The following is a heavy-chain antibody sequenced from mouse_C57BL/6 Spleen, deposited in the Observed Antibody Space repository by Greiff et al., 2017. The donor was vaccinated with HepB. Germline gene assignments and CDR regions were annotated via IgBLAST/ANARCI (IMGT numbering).Heavy chain of an antibody. CDR3: ARQRGYGYDDYAMDY. D-gene: IGHD2-2*01. CDR2: ISSGGSYT. V-gene: IGHV5-6*01. J-gene: IGHJ4*01. Sequence: EVMLVESGGDLVKPGGSLKLSCAASGFTFSSYGMSWVRQTPDKRLEWVATISSGGSYTYYPDSVKGRFTISRDNAKNTLYLQMSSLKSEDTAMYYCARQRGYGYDDYAMDYWGQGTSVTVSS. CDR1: GFTFSSYG.